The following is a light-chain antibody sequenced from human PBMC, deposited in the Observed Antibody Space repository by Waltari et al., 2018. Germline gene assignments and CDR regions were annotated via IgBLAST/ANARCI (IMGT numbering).Light chain of an antibody. CDR3: AAWDDSLSRLV. J-gene: IGLJ3*02. CDR1: SSNIGTNF. CDR2: KDN. Sequence: QSVLTQPPSTSGTPGQRVTISCSGSSSNIGTNFVYWYQQLQGPAPKLLIFKDNQRTSGVPYRFSDSRSGTSASLAISGLRSEDEADDYCAAWDDSLSRLVFGGGTKLTVL. V-gene: IGLV1-47*01.